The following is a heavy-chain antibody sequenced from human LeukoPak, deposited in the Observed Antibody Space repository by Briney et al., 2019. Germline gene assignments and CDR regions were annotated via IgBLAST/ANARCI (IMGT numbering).Heavy chain of an antibody. CDR3: ARDRGRIVLGLEGRPPGDY. J-gene: IGHJ4*02. CDR1: GGTFSSYA. V-gene: IGHV1-69*04. D-gene: IGHD2-8*01. Sequence: ASVKVSCKASGGTFSSYAISWVRQAPGQGLEWMGRIIPILGIANYAQKFQGRVTITADKSTSTAYMELSSLRSEDTAVYYCARDRGRIVLGLEGRPPGDYWGQGTLVTVSS. CDR2: IIPILGIA.